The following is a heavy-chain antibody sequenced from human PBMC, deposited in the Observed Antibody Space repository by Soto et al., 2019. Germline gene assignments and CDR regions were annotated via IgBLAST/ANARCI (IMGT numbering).Heavy chain of an antibody. Sequence: ASVKVSCKASGYTFTGYYMHWVRQAPGQGLEWMGWINPNSGGTNYAQKFQGWVTMTRDTSISTAYMELSRLRSDDTAVYYCARDRCSGGSCYYYFQHWGQGTLVTGSS. J-gene: IGHJ1*01. CDR2: INPNSGGT. D-gene: IGHD2-15*01. V-gene: IGHV1-2*04. CDR3: ARDRCSGGSCYYYFQH. CDR1: GYTFTGYY.